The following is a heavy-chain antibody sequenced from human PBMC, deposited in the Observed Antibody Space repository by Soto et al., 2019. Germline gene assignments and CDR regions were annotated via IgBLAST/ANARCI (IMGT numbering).Heavy chain of an antibody. V-gene: IGHV1-8*01. J-gene: IGHJ4*02. CDR2: MNPNSGNT. CDR3: AKIGRGQWNDYFDA. Sequence: ASVKVSCKASGYTFTSYDINWVRQATGQGLEWMGWMNPNSGNTNYAQKFQGRVTITRNTSTSTAYMELSSLRSEDTAVYYCAKIGRGQWNDYFDAWGQGTLVTVSS. D-gene: IGHD1-1*01. CDR1: GYTFTSYD.